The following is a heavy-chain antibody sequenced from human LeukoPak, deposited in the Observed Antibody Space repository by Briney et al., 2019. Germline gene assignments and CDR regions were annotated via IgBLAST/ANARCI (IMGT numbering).Heavy chain of an antibody. Sequence: SEALSLTCTVSGGSISSSSYYWGWIRQPPGKGLEWIGSIYYSGSTYYNPSLKSRVTISVDTSKNQFSLKLSSVTAADAAVYYCARHAHSSGSYYFDYWGQGTLVTVSS. CDR3: ARHAHSSGSYYFDY. CDR1: GGSISSSSYY. CDR2: IYYSGST. D-gene: IGHD6-19*01. J-gene: IGHJ4*02. V-gene: IGHV4-39*01.